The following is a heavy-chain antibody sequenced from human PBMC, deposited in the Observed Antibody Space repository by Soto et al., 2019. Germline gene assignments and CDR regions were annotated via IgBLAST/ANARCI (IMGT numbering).Heavy chain of an antibody. J-gene: IGHJ6*02. CDR3: ASVPLITIFGVKDYYGMDV. Sequence: SETLSLTCAVYGGSFSGYYWSWIRQPPGKGLEWIGEINHSGSTNYNPSLKSRVTISVDTSKNQFSLKLSSVTAADTAVYYCASVPLITIFGVKDYYGMDVWGQGTTVTVSS. CDR2: INHSGST. CDR1: GGSFSGYY. V-gene: IGHV4-34*01. D-gene: IGHD3-3*01.